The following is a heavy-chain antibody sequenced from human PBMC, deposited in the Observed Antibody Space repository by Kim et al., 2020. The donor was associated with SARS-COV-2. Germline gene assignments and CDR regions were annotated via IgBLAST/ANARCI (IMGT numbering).Heavy chain of an antibody. J-gene: IGHJ6*02. Sequence: NNYAASVRSRIIINVDTSKNQFSLQLSSMTCEDTAVYYCSREVPPYGMDVWGQGTTVIVSS. V-gene: IGHV6-1*01. CDR2: N. CDR3: SREVPPYGMDV.